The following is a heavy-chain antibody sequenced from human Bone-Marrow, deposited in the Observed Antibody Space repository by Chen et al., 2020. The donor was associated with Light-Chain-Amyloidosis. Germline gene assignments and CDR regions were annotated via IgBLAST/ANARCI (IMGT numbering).Heavy chain of an antibody. CDR3: AREPYPVNLYGMDV. CDR2: IGSSSSHI. CDR1: GFTFTSYG. V-gene: IGHV3-21*01. J-gene: IGHJ6*02. Sequence: EVRLVESGGGLVKPGGPLRIPCAASGFTFTSYGMNWVRQAPGKGLEWVSFIGSSSSHIYYADSVKGRFTISRDNAKNSLDLQMNSLRAEDTAVYYCAREPYPVNLYGMDVWGQGTTVTVSS. D-gene: IGHD2-2*02.